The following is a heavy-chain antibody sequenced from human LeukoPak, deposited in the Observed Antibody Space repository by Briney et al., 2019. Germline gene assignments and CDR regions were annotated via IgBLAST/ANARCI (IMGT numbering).Heavy chain of an antibody. V-gene: IGHV3-9*01. Sequence: GGSLRLSCAASGFTFDDYAMHWVRQAPGKGLEWVSGISWNSGSIGYADSVKGRFTISRDNAKNSLYLQMNSLRAEDTAVYYCARGVSSYFWSGYHSNWFDPWGQGTLVTVSS. CDR2: ISWNSGSI. D-gene: IGHD3-3*01. CDR1: GFTFDDYA. J-gene: IGHJ5*02. CDR3: ARGVSSYFWSGYHSNWFDP.